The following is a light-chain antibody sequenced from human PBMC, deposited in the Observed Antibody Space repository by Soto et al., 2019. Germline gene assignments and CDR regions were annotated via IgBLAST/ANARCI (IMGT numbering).Light chain of an antibody. CDR1: QSVSSY. Sequence: EIVLTQSPATLSLSPGERATLSCRASQSVSSYLACYQQKPGQAPRLLIYDASNRATDIPARFSGSGSGTDFTLTISSLEPEDFALYYCQQRSNWPLSFGQWTKREIK. CDR2: DAS. CDR3: QQRSNWPLS. V-gene: IGKV3-11*01. J-gene: IGKJ2*01.